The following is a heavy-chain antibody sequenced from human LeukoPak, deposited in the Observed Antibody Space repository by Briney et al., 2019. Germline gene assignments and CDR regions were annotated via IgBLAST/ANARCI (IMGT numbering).Heavy chain of an antibody. D-gene: IGHD3-10*01. CDR2: ISNDGTTT. CDR1: GFTFSGHS. CDR3: ARGWFGPDS. V-gene: IGHV3-74*01. J-gene: IGHJ3*02. Sequence: PGGSLRLSCAASGFTFSGHSMHWVRQAPGKGLVWISGISNDGTTTNYADSVKGRFTISRDNAKNTLYLRMKSLRAEDTAVYYCARGWFGPDSWDQGTMVTVSS.